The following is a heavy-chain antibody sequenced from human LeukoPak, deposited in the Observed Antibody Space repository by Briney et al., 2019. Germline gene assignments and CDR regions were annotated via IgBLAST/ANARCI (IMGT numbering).Heavy chain of an antibody. CDR2: ISGNSNTK. D-gene: IGHD6-19*01. CDR1: GFPFSRYD. J-gene: IGHJ4*02. Sequence: GGSLRLSCAASGFPFSRYDMTWVRQAPGKGLEWVSYISGNSNTKYYPDSVKGRFSISRDNAKNSLYLQMNSLRAEDTAVYYCARALEQQWLVLFDYWGQGTLVTVSS. CDR3: ARALEQQWLVLFDY. V-gene: IGHV3-48*04.